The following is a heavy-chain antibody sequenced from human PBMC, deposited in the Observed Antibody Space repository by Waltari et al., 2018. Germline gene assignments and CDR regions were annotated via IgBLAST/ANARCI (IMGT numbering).Heavy chain of an antibody. CDR2: INPNSGGT. D-gene: IGHD1-26*01. J-gene: IGHJ3*02. CDR3: ARDPKYYSGSTTAFDI. Sequence: QVQLVQSGAEVKKPGASVKVSCKASGYTFTGYYMHWVRQAPGQGLEWMGRINPNSGGTNYAQKCQGRVTMTRDTSISTAYMELSRLRSDDTAVYYCARDPKYYSGSTTAFDIWGQGTMVTVSS. CDR1: GYTFTGYY. V-gene: IGHV1-2*06.